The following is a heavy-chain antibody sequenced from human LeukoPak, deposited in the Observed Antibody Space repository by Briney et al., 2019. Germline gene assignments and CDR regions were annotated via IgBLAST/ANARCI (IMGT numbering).Heavy chain of an antibody. D-gene: IGHD4-11*01. CDR2: IGSSSSPI. J-gene: IGHJ4*02. CDR3: ARDQAYSFDY. V-gene: IGHV3-48*01. Sequence: GGSLRLSCAASGFTFSAYSMNWVRQAPEKGLEWVSYIGSSSSPIYYADSVKGRFTISRDNAKNSLYLQMDSLRAEDTSVYYCARDQAYSFDYWGQGTLVTVSS. CDR1: GFTFSAYS.